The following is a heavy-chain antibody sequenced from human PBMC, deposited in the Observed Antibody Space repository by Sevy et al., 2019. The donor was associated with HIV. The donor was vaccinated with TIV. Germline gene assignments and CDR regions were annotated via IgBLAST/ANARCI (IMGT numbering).Heavy chain of an antibody. V-gene: IGHV4-61*02. J-gene: IGHJ4*02. CDR1: GGSISSGSYY. D-gene: IGHD6-19*01. Sequence: SETLSLTCTVSGGSISSGSYYWSWIRQPAGKGLEWIGRIYTSGSTNYNPSLKSRVTISVDTSKNQYSLKLSSVTAADTAVYYCARVWPGAVAALHFDYWGQGTLVTVSS. CDR2: IYTSGST. CDR3: ARVWPGAVAALHFDY.